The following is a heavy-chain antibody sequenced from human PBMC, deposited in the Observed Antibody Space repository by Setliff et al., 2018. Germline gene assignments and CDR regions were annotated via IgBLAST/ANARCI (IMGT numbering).Heavy chain of an antibody. CDR3: ARDGGEY. J-gene: IGHJ4*02. CDR1: GGSISSSSYY. CDR2: INHSGST. D-gene: IGHD3-16*01. V-gene: IGHV4-39*07. Sequence: SETLSLTCTVSGGSISSSSYYWGWIRQPPGKGLEWIGEINHSGSTNYNPSLKGRVTISVDTSKNQFSLKLSSVTAADTAVYFCARDGGEYWGQGTLVTVPQ.